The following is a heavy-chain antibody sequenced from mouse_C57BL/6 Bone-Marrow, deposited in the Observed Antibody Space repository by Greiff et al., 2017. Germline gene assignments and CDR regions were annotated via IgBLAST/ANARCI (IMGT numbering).Heavy chain of an antibody. V-gene: IGHV5-9-1*02. Sequence: EVQGVESGEGLVKPGGSLKLSCAASGFTFSSYAMSWVRQTPEKRLEWVAYISSGGDYIYYADTVKGRFTISRDNARNTLYLQMSSLKSEDTAMYYCTRAYGSSGFAYWGQGTLVTVSA. CDR3: TRAYGSSGFAY. D-gene: IGHD1-1*01. J-gene: IGHJ3*01. CDR1: GFTFSSYA. CDR2: ISSGGDYI.